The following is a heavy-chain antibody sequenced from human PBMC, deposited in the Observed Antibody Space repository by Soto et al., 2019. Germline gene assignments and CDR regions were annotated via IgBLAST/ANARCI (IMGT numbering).Heavy chain of an antibody. Sequence: PSETLTLTCTVSGGSISSYYWSWIRQPPGKGLEWIGYIYYSGSTNYNPSLKSRVTISVDTSKNQFSLELSSVTAADTAVYYCARARSSEWLAYFDYWGQGTLVTVSS. D-gene: IGHD6-19*01. CDR1: GGSISSYY. CDR3: ARARSSEWLAYFDY. V-gene: IGHV4-59*01. J-gene: IGHJ4*02. CDR2: IYYSGST.